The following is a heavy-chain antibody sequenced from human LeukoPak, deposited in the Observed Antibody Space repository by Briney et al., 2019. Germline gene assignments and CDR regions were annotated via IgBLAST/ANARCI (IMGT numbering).Heavy chain of an antibody. V-gene: IGHV3-21*01. CDR1: GFTFSSYS. J-gene: IGHJ5*02. CDR3: ARATDYYDSEPS. D-gene: IGHD3-10*01. Sequence: PGGSLRLSCAASGFTFSSYSMNWVRQAPGKGLEWVSSISSSSSYIYYADSVKGRFTISRDNAKSSLYLQMNSLRAEDTAVYYCARATDYYDSEPSWGQGTLVTVSS. CDR2: ISSSSSYI.